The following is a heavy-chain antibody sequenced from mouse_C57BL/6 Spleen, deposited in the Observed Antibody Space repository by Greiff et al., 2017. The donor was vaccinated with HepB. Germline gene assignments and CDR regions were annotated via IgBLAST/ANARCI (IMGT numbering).Heavy chain of an antibody. Sequence: QVQLQQPGAELVKPGASVKMSCKASGYTFTSYWITWVKQRPGQGLEWIGDIYPGSGSTNYNEKFKSKATLTVDTSSSTADMKLSSLTSEDSAVYYGARHYVSSLLFDYWGQGTTLTVSS. J-gene: IGHJ2*01. CDR1: GYTFTSYW. V-gene: IGHV1-55*01. CDR2: IYPGSGST. CDR3: ARHYVSSLLFDY. D-gene: IGHD1-1*01.